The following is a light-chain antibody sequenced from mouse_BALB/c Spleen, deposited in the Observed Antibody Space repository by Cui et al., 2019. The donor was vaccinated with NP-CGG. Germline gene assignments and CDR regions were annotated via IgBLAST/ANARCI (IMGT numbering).Light chain of an antibody. CDR3: ALWYSNHWV. CDR1: TGAVTTSNY. CDR2: GTN. J-gene: IGLJ1*01. V-gene: IGLV1*01. Sequence: QAGVTQESAPTTSPGETVTLTCRSSTGAVTTSNYANWVQEKPDHLFTGLIGGTNNRAPGVPARFSGSLIGDKAALTITGAQTEDEAIYFCALWYSNHWVFGGGTKLIVL.